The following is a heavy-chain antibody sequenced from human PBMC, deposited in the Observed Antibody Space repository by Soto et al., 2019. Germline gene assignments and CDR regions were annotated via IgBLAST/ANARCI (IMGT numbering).Heavy chain of an antibody. CDR2: VSSTGST. CDR3: ARGGGRPYHNYEFDF. CDR1: GASITQYY. D-gene: IGHD3-16*01. J-gene: IGHJ4*02. Sequence: SETLSLTCTVSGASITQYYWNWIRQSPGKGLEWIVSVSSTGSTVYNPSLTSRVTVSLDTSKNQFSLTLNSVTAADTAVYHCARGGGRPYHNYEFDFWGSGT. V-gene: IGHV4-59*01.